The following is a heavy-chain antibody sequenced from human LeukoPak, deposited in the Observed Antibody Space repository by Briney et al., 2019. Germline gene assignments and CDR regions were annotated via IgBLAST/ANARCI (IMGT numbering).Heavy chain of an antibody. D-gene: IGHD3-3*01. Sequence: SQTLSLTCTVPGGSISSGSYYWSWIRQPAGKGLEWIGRIYTSGSTYYNPSLKSRVTISVDRSKNQFSLKLSSVTAADTAVYYCAGSLEWSRTFDYWGQGTLVTVSS. V-gene: IGHV4-61*02. CDR3: AGSLEWSRTFDY. J-gene: IGHJ4*02. CDR1: GGSISSGSYY. CDR2: IYTSGST.